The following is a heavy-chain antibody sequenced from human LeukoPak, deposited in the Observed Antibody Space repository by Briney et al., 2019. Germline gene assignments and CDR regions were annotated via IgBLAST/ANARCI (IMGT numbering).Heavy chain of an antibody. V-gene: IGHV3-23*01. D-gene: IGHD2-2*01. CDR3: AGVWGPTSSWPWGFDY. J-gene: IGHJ4*02. Sequence: GGSLRLSCAASGFTFSSYAMSWVRQAPGKGLEWVSAISGSGGATYYAGSAKGRFTISRDNSKYMVYLQLNSLRADDTAIYYCAGVWGPTSSWPWGFDYWGQGALVTVSS. CDR1: GFTFSSYA. CDR2: ISGSGGAT.